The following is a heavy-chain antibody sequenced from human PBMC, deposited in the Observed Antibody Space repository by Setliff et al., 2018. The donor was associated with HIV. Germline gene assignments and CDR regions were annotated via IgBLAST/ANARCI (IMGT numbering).Heavy chain of an antibody. Sequence: VASVKVSCKVSGYTLTEVSMHWVRQAHGLDWMGYFDPEDGETVYAQKFQGRVTMTEDTSTGTAYMELSGLRSEDTAVYYCAIDVIGGWLRPMPDYWGPGTLVTVSS. CDR2: FDPEDGET. J-gene: IGHJ4*02. CDR3: AIDVIGGWLRPMPDY. V-gene: IGHV1-24*01. D-gene: IGHD5-12*01. CDR1: GYTLTEVS.